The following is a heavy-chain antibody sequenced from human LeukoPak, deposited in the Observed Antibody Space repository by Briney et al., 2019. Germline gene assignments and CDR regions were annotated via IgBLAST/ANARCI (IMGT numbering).Heavy chain of an antibody. CDR1: GFTVSSYA. D-gene: IGHD3-22*01. J-gene: IGHJ4*02. CDR3: AKYTKDLYYDSSGSFDY. Sequence: GGSLRLSCAASGFTVSSYAMTWVRQAPGKGLEWVSVISGSGGSAHYADSAKGRFTINRDNSKKTLYLQMNSLRAEDTAVYYCAKYTKDLYYDSSGSFDYWGQGTLVTVSS. CDR2: ISGSGGSA. V-gene: IGHV3-23*01.